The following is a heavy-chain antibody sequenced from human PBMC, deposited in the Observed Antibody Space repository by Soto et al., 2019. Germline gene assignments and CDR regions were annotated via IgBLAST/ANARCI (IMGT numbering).Heavy chain of an antibody. V-gene: IGHV4-59*01. D-gene: IGHD6-19*01. CDR1: DGSISTYY. CDR3: ARAGVSGWYFDY. Sequence: QVQLQESGPGLVKPSETLSLTCTVSDGSISTYYWTWIRQPPGNGLEWVGTISYSGTTNYSPSLKSRXXSXAXXSENQSSLTLTSVTAADTAVYYCARAGVSGWYFDYWGQGTLVTVSS. CDR2: ISYSGTT. J-gene: IGHJ4*02.